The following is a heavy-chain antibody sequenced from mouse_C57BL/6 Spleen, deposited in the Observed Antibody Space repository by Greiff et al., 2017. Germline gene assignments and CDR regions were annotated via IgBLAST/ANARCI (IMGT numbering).Heavy chain of an antibody. J-gene: IGHJ2*01. CDR3: ARTSNWDTIDY. V-gene: IGHV5-16*01. D-gene: IGHD4-1*01. Sequence: SEGGLVQPGSSMKLSCTASGFTFSDYYMAWVRQVPEKGLEWVANINYDGSSTYYLDSLKSRFIISRDNAKNILYLQMSSLKSEDTATYYCARTSNWDTIDYWGQGTTLTVSS. CDR2: INYDGSST. CDR1: GFTFSDYY.